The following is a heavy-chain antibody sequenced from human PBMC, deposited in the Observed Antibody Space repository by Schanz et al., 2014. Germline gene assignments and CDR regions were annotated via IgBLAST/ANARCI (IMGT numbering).Heavy chain of an antibody. CDR1: GFTASSHS. Sequence: EVQLVESGGGLVKPGGSLRLSCGVSGFTASSHSMNWVRQAPGKGPEYVSYISSGGTTTYHSDSVKGRFTISRDSAENSLYLQMNSLRAEDTAVYYCAKVRYSSGCRGDYFDEWGQGTLVTGSS. D-gene: IGHD6-25*01. CDR3: AKVRYSSGCRGDYFDE. J-gene: IGHJ4*02. V-gene: IGHV3-21*05. CDR2: ISSGGTTT.